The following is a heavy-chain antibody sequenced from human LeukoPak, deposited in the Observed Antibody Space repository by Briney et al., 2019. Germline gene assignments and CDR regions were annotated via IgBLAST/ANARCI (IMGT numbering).Heavy chain of an antibody. CDR3: ARGRSSVWPYYFDY. V-gene: IGHV3-33*01. Sequence: GGSLRLSCAASGFSFSGYGMHWVRQAPGKGLEWVALTWFDGSTEYYADSVKGRFTISRDNSKNTLYLQMNSLRLEDTAVYYCARGRSSVWPYYFDYWGQGTLVTVSS. CDR1: GFSFSGYG. J-gene: IGHJ4*02. CDR2: TWFDGSTE. D-gene: IGHD6-19*01.